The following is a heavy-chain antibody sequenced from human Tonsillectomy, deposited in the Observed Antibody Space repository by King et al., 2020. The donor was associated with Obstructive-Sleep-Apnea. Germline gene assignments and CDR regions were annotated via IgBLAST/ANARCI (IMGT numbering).Heavy chain of an antibody. D-gene: IGHD3-10*01. CDR1: GFTFSSYA. J-gene: IGHJ4*02. CDR2: ISGGGGST. V-gene: IGHV3-23*04. Sequence: VQLVESGGGLVQPGGSLRLSCAASGFTFSSYAMSWVRQAPGKGLEWVSAISGGGGSTYYADSVKGRFTISRANSKNTLYLQMNSLRAEDTAVYYCALLPTIWFGELLYTFDYWGQGTLVTVSS. CDR3: ALLPTIWFGELLYTFDY.